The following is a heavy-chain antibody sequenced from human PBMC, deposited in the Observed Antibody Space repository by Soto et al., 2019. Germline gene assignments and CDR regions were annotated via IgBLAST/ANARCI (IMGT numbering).Heavy chain of an antibody. J-gene: IGHJ6*02. CDR1: GYTFTGYP. V-gene: IGHV1-3*01. CDR3: ARDWARAEDV. D-gene: IGHD7-27*01. Sequence: ASVKVSCKASGYTFTGYPIHWVRQAPGQGLEWMGWINAVNGDTKYSQKFQGRVTITRDTSASTAYMELSSLRSEDTAVYYCARDWARAEDVWGQGTTVTVSS. CDR2: INAVNGDT.